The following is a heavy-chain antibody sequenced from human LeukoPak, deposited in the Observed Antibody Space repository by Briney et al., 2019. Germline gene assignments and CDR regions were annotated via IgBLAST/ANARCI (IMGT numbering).Heavy chain of an antibody. CDR3: ARVTGYYYYYMDV. J-gene: IGHJ6*03. D-gene: IGHD3-10*01. CDR1: GYTFTGYY. Sequence: ASVKVSCKASGYTFTGYYMHWVRQAPGQGLEWMGRINPNSGGTNYAQKFRGRVTMTRDTSISTAYMELSRLRSDDTAVYYCARVTGYYYYYMDVWGKGTTVTVSS. V-gene: IGHV1-2*06. CDR2: INPNSGGT.